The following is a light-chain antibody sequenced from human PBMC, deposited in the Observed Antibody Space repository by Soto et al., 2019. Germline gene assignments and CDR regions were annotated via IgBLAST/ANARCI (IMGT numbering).Light chain of an antibody. Sequence: EILMAQSPATLSVSPGARGTLSCRASQSVSSNLAWYQQKPGQAPRLLIYGASARATGIPSRFSGSGSGTEFTLTISSLQSEDFAVYYCQQRSNWPPVTFGGGTKVEI. J-gene: IGKJ4*01. CDR1: QSVSSN. V-gene: IGKV3-15*01. CDR3: QQRSNWPPVT. CDR2: GAS.